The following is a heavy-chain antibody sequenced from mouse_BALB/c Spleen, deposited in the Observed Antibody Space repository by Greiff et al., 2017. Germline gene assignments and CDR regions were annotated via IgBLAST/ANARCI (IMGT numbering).Heavy chain of an antibody. J-gene: IGHJ1*01. D-gene: IGHD6-1*01. CDR1: GFTFSSYA. Sequence: EVMLVESGGGLVKPGGSLKLSCAASGFTFSSYAMSWVRQTPEKRLEWVASISSGGSTYYPDSVKGRFTISRDNARNILYLQMSSLRSEDTAMYYCARGILSGSGYFDVWGAGTTVTVSA. CDR3: ARGILSGSGYFDV. V-gene: IGHV5-6-5*01. CDR2: ISSGGST.